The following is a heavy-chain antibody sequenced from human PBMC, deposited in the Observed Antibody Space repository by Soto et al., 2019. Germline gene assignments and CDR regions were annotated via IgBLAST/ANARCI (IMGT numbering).Heavy chain of an antibody. CDR2: INHSGST. Sequence: PSETLSLTCAVYGGSFSGYYWCWIRQPPGKGLEWIGEINHSGSTNYNPSLKSRVTISVDTSKNQFSLKLSSVTAADTAVYYCASAASRDPGGNGMDVWGQGTTVTVSS. CDR1: GGSFSGYY. J-gene: IGHJ6*02. D-gene: IGHD2-15*01. V-gene: IGHV4-34*01. CDR3: ASAASRDPGGNGMDV.